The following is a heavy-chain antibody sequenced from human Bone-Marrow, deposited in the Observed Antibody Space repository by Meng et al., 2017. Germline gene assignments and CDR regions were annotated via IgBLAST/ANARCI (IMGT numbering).Heavy chain of an antibody. CDR1: GFTFSSYG. Sequence: GESLKISCAASGFTFSSYGMHWVRQAPGKGLEWVAVIWYDGSNKCYADSVKGRFTISRDNSKNTLYLQMNSLRAEDTAVYYCARDGTTRMDYWGQGTLVTVSS. CDR3: ARDGTTRMDY. CDR2: IWYDGSNK. D-gene: IGHD2-15*01. V-gene: IGHV3-33*01. J-gene: IGHJ4*02.